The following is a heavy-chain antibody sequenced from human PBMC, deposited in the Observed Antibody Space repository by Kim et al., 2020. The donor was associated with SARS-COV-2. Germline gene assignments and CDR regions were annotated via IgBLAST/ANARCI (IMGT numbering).Heavy chain of an antibody. V-gene: IGHV3-21*01. J-gene: IGHJ4*02. CDR2: I. Sequence: IYYADSVKGRFTISRDNAKNSLYLQMNSLRAEDTAVYYCARDQGIYDILYWGQGTLVTVSS. D-gene: IGHD3-9*01. CDR3: ARDQGIYDILY.